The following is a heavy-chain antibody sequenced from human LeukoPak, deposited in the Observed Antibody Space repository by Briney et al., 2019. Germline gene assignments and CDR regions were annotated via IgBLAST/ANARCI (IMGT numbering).Heavy chain of an antibody. CDR1: GGSISSGNYY. J-gene: IGHJ4*02. D-gene: IGHD5-24*01. CDR3: ARHRSGWLQSSFDY. CDR2: IYTSGST. Sequence: SQTLSLTCTVSGGSISSGNYYWTWIRQPAGKGLELIGRIYTSGSTSYNPSLKSRVTISVDTSKNQFSLKLSSVTAADTAVYYCARHRSGWLQSSFDYWGQGTLVTVSS. V-gene: IGHV4-61*02.